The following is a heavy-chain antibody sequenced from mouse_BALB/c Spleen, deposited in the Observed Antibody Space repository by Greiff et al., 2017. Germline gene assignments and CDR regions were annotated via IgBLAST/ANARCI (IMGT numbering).Heavy chain of an antibody. CDR2: ISSGSSTI. V-gene: IGHV5-17*02. CDR3: ARSHYYGISEGFDY. J-gene: IGHJ2*01. Sequence: EVHLVESGGGLVQPGGSRKLSCAASGFTFSSFGMHWVRQAPEKGLEWVAYISSGSSTIYYADTVKGRFTISRDNPKNTLFLQMTSLRSEDTAMYYCARSHYYGISEGFDYWGQGTTLTGSS. CDR1: GFTFSSFG. D-gene: IGHD1-1*01.